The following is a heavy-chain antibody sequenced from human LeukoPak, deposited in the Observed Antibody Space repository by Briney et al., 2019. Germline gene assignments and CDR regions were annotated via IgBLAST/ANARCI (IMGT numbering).Heavy chain of an antibody. D-gene: IGHD3-22*01. Sequence: SETLSLICAVYGGSFNGYYWSWIRQPPGKGLEWIGEINHSGSTDYNPSLKTRVTISVDTSKKQFSLKLRSVTAADTAVYYCARRKNGYDSRSYRRGWFDPWGQGSLVTVSS. CDR1: GGSFNGYY. V-gene: IGHV4-34*01. CDR2: INHSGST. J-gene: IGHJ5*02. CDR3: ARRKNGYDSRSYRRGWFDP.